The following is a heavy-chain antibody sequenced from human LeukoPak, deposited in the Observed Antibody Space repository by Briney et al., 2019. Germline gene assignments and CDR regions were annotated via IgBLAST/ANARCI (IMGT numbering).Heavy chain of an antibody. V-gene: IGHV3-21*01. Sequence: GGSLRLSCAASDFTFSRYGMNWFRQAPGEGLEWVSSISSGGHNIFYGDPVKGRFTISRDNAKNSLYLQMNSLRAEDTAVYYCARGMRSGWYVDYWGQGTLVTVSS. CDR3: ARGMRSGWYVDY. J-gene: IGHJ4*02. D-gene: IGHD6-19*01. CDR1: DFTFSRYG. CDR2: ISSGGHNI.